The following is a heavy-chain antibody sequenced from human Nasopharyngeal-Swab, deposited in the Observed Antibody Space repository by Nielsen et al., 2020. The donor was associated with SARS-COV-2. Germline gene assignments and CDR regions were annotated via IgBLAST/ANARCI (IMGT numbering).Heavy chain of an antibody. Sequence: GGSLRLSCAASGFTFSSYAMHWVRQAPGKGLEWVAVISYDGSNKYYADSVKGRFTISRDNSKNTLYLQMNSLRAEDTAVYYCARAKPYCSGGSCYGMDVWGQGTTVTVSS. CDR2: ISYDGSNK. J-gene: IGHJ6*02. V-gene: IGHV3-30-3*01. CDR1: GFTFSSYA. D-gene: IGHD2-15*01. CDR3: ARAKPYCSGGSCYGMDV.